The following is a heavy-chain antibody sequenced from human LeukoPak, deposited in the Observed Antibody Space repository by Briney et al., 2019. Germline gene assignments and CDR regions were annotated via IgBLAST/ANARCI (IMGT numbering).Heavy chain of an antibody. CDR2: ISVYNGDT. CDR1: GYTFTSHG. V-gene: IGHV1-18*04. D-gene: IGHD6-13*01. CDR3: ARGWDSSSSSGVWGWTDR. Sequence: ASVKVSCKAAGYTFTSHGISWVRQAPGQGLEWMGWISVYNGDTKFAQKFQSRVTMTTDTSTSTAYMALKSLRSDDTAMYYCARGWDSSSSSGVWGWTDRWGQGTLVTVSS. J-gene: IGHJ5*02.